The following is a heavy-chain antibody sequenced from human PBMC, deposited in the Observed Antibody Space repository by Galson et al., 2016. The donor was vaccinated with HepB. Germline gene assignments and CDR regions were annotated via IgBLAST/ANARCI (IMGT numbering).Heavy chain of an antibody. CDR3: AGAFYYGSSGWGPAALDI. V-gene: IGHV3-33*01. D-gene: IGHD3-22*01. Sequence: SLRLSCATSGFIFSSYAMHWVRQALGKGLEWVEVIWHDGSLKYYADSVKGRFTISTDNSKNMLYLQMSGLRVEDTAVYYCAGAFYYGSSGWGPAALDIWGQGTVVTVSS. CDR2: IWHDGSLK. CDR1: GFIFSSYA. J-gene: IGHJ3*02.